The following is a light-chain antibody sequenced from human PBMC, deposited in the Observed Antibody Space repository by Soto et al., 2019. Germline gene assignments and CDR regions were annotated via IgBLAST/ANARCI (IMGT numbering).Light chain of an antibody. J-gene: IGLJ1*01. V-gene: IGLV2-14*01. CDR1: SSDVGNYQS. Sequence: QSVLTQPASVSGSPGQSITISRTGTSSDVGNYQSVAWYQHNPGKAPKLMIYDVSIRPSGVSSRFSGSKSANTASLSISGLQADDEADYFCTSYTSGSLYVFGTGTKVTVL. CDR3: TSYTSGSLYV. CDR2: DVS.